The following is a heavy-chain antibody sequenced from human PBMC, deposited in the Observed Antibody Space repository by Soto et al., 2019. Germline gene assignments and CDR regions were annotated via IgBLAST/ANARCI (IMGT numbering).Heavy chain of an antibody. D-gene: IGHD2-2*01. CDR3: AKAYSLGYCPSIMSYYFDY. CDR1: GFTFSSYA. V-gene: IGHV3-23*01. CDR2: ISGSGGST. Sequence: GEALKISWAASGFTFSSYAMRWVRQAPGKGLEWGSAISGSGGSTYYAESVKGRFNISRAKSKIKMYLQMNTLRAEDKGLYSCAKAYSLGYCPSIMSYYFDYWGQGTLVTVSS. J-gene: IGHJ4*02.